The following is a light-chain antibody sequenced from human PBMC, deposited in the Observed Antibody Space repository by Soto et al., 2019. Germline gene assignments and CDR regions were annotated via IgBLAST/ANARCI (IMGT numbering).Light chain of an antibody. CDR1: QSISSW. CDR3: QQYESYSVT. CDR2: KAS. Sequence: DIQMTQSPSTLSASVGDRVTITCRASQSISSWLAWYQQKPGKAPNLLIYKASSLESGVPSRFSGSGSGTEFPLTISSLQPDDFATYYCQQYESYSVTFGQGTRLEIK. J-gene: IGKJ5*01. V-gene: IGKV1-5*03.